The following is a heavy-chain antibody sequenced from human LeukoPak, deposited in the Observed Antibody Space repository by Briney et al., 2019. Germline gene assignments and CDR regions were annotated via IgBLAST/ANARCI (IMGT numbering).Heavy chain of an antibody. D-gene: IGHD2-15*01. Sequence: ASVKVSCKASGYTFIYYGMHWVRQAPGQRLEWMGWINAGNGNTKYSQKFQGRVTITRDTSIRTAYMEVTSLRSEDTAVYYCARVDGSPDYWGQGTLLTVSS. V-gene: IGHV1-3*01. CDR3: ARVDGSPDY. CDR2: INAGNGNT. J-gene: IGHJ4*02. CDR1: GYTFIYYG.